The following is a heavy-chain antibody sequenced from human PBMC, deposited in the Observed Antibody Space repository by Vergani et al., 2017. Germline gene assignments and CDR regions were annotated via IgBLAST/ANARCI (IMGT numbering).Heavy chain of an antibody. Sequence: QVQLQQWGAGLLKPSETLSLTCAVYGGSFSGYYWSWIRQPPGKGLEWIGEINHSGSTNYNPSLKSRVTISVDTSKNQFSLKLSSVTAADTAVYYCARDPLLRFLEWCRGFDRWGQGTLVTVSS. CDR2: INHSGST. CDR3: ARDPLLRFLEWCRGFDR. V-gene: IGHV4-34*01. J-gene: IGHJ5*02. CDR1: GGSFSGYY. D-gene: IGHD3-3*01.